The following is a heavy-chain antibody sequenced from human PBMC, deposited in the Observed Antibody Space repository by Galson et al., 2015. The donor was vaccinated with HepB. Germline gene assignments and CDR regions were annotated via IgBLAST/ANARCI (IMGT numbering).Heavy chain of an antibody. CDR3: VITHTSGFCSFDH. J-gene: IGHJ5*02. CDR2: ISGSGGST. Sequence: SLRLSCAASGFTFSSYTMSWVRQAPGKGLEWVSAISGSGGSTYHADSVKGRFTISRDNSKNTLYLQMNSLRAEDTAVYYCVITHTSGFCSFDHWVQGTLVTASS. CDR1: GFTFSSYT. D-gene: IGHD5-12*01. V-gene: IGHV3-23*01.